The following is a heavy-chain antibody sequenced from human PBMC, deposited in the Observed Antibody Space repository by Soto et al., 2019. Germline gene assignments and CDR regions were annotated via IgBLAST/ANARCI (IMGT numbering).Heavy chain of an antibody. D-gene: IGHD5-18*01. CDR1: GGSVSSGSYY. CDR2: IYYSGST. J-gene: IGHJ5*02. Sequence: NPSETLSLTCTVSGGSVSSGSYYWSWIRQPPGKGLEWIGYIYYSGSTNYNPSLKSRVTISVDTSKNQFSLKLSSVTAADTAVYYCAREGYSYGYVWFDPWGQGTLVTVSS. CDR3: AREGYSYGYVWFDP. V-gene: IGHV4-61*01.